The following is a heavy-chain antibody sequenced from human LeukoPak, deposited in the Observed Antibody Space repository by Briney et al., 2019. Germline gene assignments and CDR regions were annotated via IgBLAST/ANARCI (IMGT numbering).Heavy chain of an antibody. CDR1: GFTVSSHY. Sequence: GGSLRLSCAASGFTVSSHYMSWVRQAPGKGLEWVSVTDSGGSTSYADSVKGRFTISRDNSKNTLYLQMNSLRAEDTAVYYCAKGGQPLTSYFDYWGQGTLVTVSS. D-gene: IGHD2-2*01. V-gene: IGHV3-53*01. CDR2: TDSGGST. CDR3: AKGGQPLTSYFDY. J-gene: IGHJ4*02.